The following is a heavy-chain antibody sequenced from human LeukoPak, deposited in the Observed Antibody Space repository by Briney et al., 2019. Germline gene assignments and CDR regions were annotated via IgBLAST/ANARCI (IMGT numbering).Heavy chain of an antibody. CDR2: IYYSGST. V-gene: IGHV4-39*01. J-gene: IGHJ4*02. CDR3: ARDVRTGYSSSWYDY. D-gene: IGHD6-13*01. CDR1: GGSISSSSYY. Sequence: PSETLSLTCTVSGGSISSSSYYWGWIRQPPGKGLKWIGSIYYSGSTYYNPSLKSRVTISVDTSKNQFSLKLSSVTAADTAVYYCARDVRTGYSSSWYDYWGQGTLVTVSS.